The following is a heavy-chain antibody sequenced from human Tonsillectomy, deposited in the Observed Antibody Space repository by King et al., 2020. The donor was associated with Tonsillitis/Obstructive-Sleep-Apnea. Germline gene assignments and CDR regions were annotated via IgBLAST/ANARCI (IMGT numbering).Heavy chain of an antibody. D-gene: IGHD3-22*01. V-gene: IGHV3-30*18. CDR3: AKGPAPAWDYDSSGYPYYYYYYMDV. Sequence: QLVQSGGGVVQPGRSLRLSCAASGFTFSSYGMHWVRQAPGKGLEWVAVISYDGSNKYYADSVKGRFTISRDNSKNTLYLQMNSLRAEDTAVYYCAKGPAPAWDYDSSGYPYYYYYYMDVWGKGTTVTVSS. CDR2: ISYDGSNK. J-gene: IGHJ6*03. CDR1: GFTFSSYG.